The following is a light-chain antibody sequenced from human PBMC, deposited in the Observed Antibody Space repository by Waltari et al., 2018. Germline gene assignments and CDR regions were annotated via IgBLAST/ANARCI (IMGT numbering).Light chain of an antibody. V-gene: IGLV2-14*01. CDR3: SSYTSSTPYV. CDR2: EVS. J-gene: IGLJ1*01. Sequence: QSALTQPASVSGSPGQSITISCSGTDSDVGAYDFVSWYQQHPGKAPHLIIYEVSKRPSGISNRFSASKSGNTASLTISGLQAEDEADYYCSSYTSSTPYVFGTGTKVTVL. CDR1: DSDVGAYDF.